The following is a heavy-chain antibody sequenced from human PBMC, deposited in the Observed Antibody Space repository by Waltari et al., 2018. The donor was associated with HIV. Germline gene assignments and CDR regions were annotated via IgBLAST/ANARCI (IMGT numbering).Heavy chain of an antibody. V-gene: IGHV1-24*01. CDR1: GYTPPALS. CDR3: ATGARTTSIRLYDMDV. CDR2: FDPEGDRT. J-gene: IGHJ6*02. Sequence: QVQLIPSVAEVKKPGASVKVSCKVFGYTPPALSMHWVRQAPGKGLEWMGGFDPEGDRTIYAQMLQGRVTMTEDTSTNTAYMELSRLTSEDTAVYYCATGARTTSIRLYDMDVWGQGTTVTVSS.